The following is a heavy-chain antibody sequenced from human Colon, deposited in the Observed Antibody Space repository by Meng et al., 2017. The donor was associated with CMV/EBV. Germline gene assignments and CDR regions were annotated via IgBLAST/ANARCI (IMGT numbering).Heavy chain of an antibody. V-gene: IGHV1-8*01. CDR3: ASILTNTYYYYGMDV. J-gene: IGHJ6*02. CDR2: MNPNIGNT. CDR1: GYTFTSYD. Sequence: ASVKVSCKASGYTFTSYDINWVRQATGQGLEWMGWMNPNIGNTGYAQKFQGRVTMTSNTSISTAYMELSSLRYEDTAVYYCASILTNTYYYYGMDVWGQGTTVTVSS.